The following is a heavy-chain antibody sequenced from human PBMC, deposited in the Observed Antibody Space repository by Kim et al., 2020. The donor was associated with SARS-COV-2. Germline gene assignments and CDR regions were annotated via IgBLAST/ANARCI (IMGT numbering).Heavy chain of an antibody. D-gene: IGHD5-18*01. Sequence: GGSLRLSCAASGFTFSDYYMDWVRQAPGKGLEWVARSSSKAHNYKTEDSASVECRFTISRDDTKNSLYLQMNSLKTEDTAVYYCARVGYSYVEGGVYDYWGQGTLVTVSS. V-gene: IGHV3-72*01. CDR2: SSSKAHNYKT. CDR3: ARVGYSYVEGGVYDY. J-gene: IGHJ4*02. CDR1: GFTFSDYY.